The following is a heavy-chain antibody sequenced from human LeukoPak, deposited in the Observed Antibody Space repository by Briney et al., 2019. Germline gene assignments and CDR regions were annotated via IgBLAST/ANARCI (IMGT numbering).Heavy chain of an antibody. V-gene: IGHV4-39*01. CDR2: IYYSGST. CDR1: GGSIGTNYNY. J-gene: IGHJ2*01. Sequence: SETLSLTCTVSGGSIGTNYNYWGWIRQPPGKGLEWIGSIYYSGSTYYNPSLKSRVTISVDTSKNQFSLNLRSVTAADTAVYYCASSHGYNPDWYFDLWGRGTLITVSS. CDR3: ASSHGYNPDWYFDL. D-gene: IGHD5-24*01.